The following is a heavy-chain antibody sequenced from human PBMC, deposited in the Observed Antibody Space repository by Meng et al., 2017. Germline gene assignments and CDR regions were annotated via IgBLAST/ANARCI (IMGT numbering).Heavy chain of an antibody. CDR2: INPNSGGT. V-gene: IGHV1-2*06. J-gene: IGHJ4*02. CDR3: ARDPSYSSSWYGSNVDYFDY. CDR1: GYTFTGYY. D-gene: IGHD6-13*01. Sequence: QGQRVQAGAEDKKAGASVKVACKASGYTFTGYYMNWVRQAPGQGLEWMGRINPNSGGTNYAQKFQGRVTMSRDTSISTAYMELSRLRSDDTAVYYCARDPSYSSSWYGSNVDYFDYWGQGTLVTVSS.